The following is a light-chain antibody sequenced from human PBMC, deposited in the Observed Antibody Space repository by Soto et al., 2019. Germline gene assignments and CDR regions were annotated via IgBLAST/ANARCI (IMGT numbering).Light chain of an antibody. CDR2: EVT. CDR1: SSDVGGYNY. CDR3: SSYGGSNNLV. J-gene: IGLJ2*01. V-gene: IGLV2-8*01. Sequence: QSALTQPPSASGSPGQSVTISCTGTSSDVGGYNYVSWYQQHPGKAPKLMIYEVTKRPSGVPDRFSGSKSANTASLTVSGLQAEDEAHYYCSSYGGSNNLVFGGGTQLTVL.